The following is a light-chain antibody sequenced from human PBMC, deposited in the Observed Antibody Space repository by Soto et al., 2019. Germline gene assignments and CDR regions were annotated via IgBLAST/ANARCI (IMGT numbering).Light chain of an antibody. CDR2: DAS. CDR3: QQYSSSLMYT. V-gene: IGKV3-20*01. J-gene: IGKJ2*01. Sequence: IVLTQSPATLSLSPGERVTLSCRASQSVRSSYLAWYHQKPGQAPRLLIYDASSRATGIPDRFSGSGSGTDFTLTISRLEPEDFAVYYCQQYSSSLMYTFGQGTKLEIK. CDR1: QSVRSSY.